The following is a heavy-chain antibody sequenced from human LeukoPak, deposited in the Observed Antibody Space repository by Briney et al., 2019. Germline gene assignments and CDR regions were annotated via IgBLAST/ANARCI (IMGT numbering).Heavy chain of an antibody. J-gene: IGHJ6*03. Sequence: HPGGSLRLSCAASGFTFSSYGMHWVRQAPGKGLEWVAFIRYDGSNKYYADSVKGRFTISRDNSKNTLYLQMNSLRAEDTAVYYCAREGYGDYYMDVWGKGTTVTVSS. CDR3: AREGYGDYYMDV. CDR2: IRYDGSNK. V-gene: IGHV3-30*02. D-gene: IGHD4-17*01. CDR1: GFTFSSYG.